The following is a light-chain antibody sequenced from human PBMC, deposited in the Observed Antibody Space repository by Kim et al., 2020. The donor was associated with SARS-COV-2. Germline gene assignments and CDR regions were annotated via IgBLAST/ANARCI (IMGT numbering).Light chain of an antibody. Sequence: VALGQTVRITCQGESLRSYYASWYQQKPGQAHVLVIYGKNNRPSGIPDRLSGSSSGNTASLTITGAQAEDEADYYCNSRDSSGNHPFGGGTQLTVL. CDR2: GKN. J-gene: IGLJ2*01. V-gene: IGLV3-19*01. CDR1: SLRSYY. CDR3: NSRDSSGNHP.